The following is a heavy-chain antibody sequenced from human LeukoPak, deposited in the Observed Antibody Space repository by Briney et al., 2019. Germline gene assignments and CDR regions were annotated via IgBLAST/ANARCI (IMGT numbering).Heavy chain of an antibody. D-gene: IGHD6-13*01. CDR2: IYWDDDK. CDR1: GFSLTTRGVG. V-gene: IGHV2-5*02. J-gene: IGHJ4*02. CDR3: AHRTDLYSSSWYWGY. Sequence: SGPTLVKPPQTLTLTCTFSGFSLTTRGVGVGWIRQPPGKALEWLALIYWDDDKRYSPSLKSRLTITKDTSKNQVVLSMTNMDPVDTATYYCAHRTDLYSSSWYWGYWGQGTLVTVSS.